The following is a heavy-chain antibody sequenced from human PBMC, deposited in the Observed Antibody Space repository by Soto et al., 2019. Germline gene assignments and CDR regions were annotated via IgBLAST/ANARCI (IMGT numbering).Heavy chain of an antibody. CDR2: ILYSGTT. CDR1: GGAISSSSYF. Sequence: QLQLQESGPGLLRPSETLSLTCNVSGGAISSSSYFWGWVRQPPGKTLEWIGHILYSGTTHYNESLKSRVTIPVDTSKNQSSLRLNSVTPADTAFYYCAGGGGYYGVLFDYWGQGTLVPVSS. D-gene: IGHD4-17*01. J-gene: IGHJ4*02. CDR3: AGGGGYYGVLFDY. V-gene: IGHV4-39*01.